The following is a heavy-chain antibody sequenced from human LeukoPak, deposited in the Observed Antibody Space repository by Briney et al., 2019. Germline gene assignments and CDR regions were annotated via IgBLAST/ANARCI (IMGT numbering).Heavy chain of an antibody. V-gene: IGHV4-34*01. CDR2: INHSGST. J-gene: IGHJ5*02. CDR1: GGSFSGYY. Sequence: SETLSLTCAVYGGSFSGYYWSWIRQPPGKGLEWIGEINHSGSTNYNPSLKSRVTISVATSKNQSSLKLSSVTAADTAVYYCASHYYGSGSYKDNWFDPWGQGTLVTVSS. CDR3: ASHYYGSGSYKDNWFDP. D-gene: IGHD3-10*01.